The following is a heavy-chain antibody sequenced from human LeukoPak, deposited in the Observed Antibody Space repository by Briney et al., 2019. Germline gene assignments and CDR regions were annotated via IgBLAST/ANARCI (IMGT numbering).Heavy chain of an antibody. CDR3: AEVGDFGGNSFHY. J-gene: IGHJ4*02. CDR2: INPTGDSA. Sequence: GGSLRLSCAASGFTFSGYAMSWVRQAPGKGLEWVSAINPTGDSAYYGDSVRGRFTISRDNSKNTLFLQMNSLRAEDTAVYYCAEVGDFGGNSFHYWGQGTLVTVSS. V-gene: IGHV3-23*01. D-gene: IGHD4-23*01. CDR1: GFTFSGYA.